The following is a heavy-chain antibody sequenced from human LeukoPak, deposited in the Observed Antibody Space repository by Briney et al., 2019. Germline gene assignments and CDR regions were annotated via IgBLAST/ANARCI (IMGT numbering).Heavy chain of an antibody. D-gene: IGHD1-1*01. CDR2: IYAGNSDT. CDR1: GYTFTTTW. CDR3: AILNDADVLVI. V-gene: IGHV5-51*01. J-gene: IGHJ6*02. Sequence: GESLKISGQGLGYTFTTTWIGWVRQLPGKGLEWMAIIYAGNSDTKYSPSFQVQVSISTDRSIRTAYLQWSSLQASDTAIYYCAILNDADVLVIWGQGTTVTVSS.